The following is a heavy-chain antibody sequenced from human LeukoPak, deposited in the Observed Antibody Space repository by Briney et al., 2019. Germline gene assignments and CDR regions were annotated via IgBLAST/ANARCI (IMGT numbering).Heavy chain of an antibody. Sequence: PSETLSLTCTVSGYSISSGYYWGWIRQPPGKGLEWIGSIYHSGSTYYNPSLKSRVTISVDTSKNQFSLKLSSVTAADTAVYYCARDVWFGELPANWFDPWGQGTLVTVSS. D-gene: IGHD3-10*01. V-gene: IGHV4-38-2*02. CDR3: ARDVWFGELPANWFDP. J-gene: IGHJ5*02. CDR1: GYSISSGYY. CDR2: IYHSGST.